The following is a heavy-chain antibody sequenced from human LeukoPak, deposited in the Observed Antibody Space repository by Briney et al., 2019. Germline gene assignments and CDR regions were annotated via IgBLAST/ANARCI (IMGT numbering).Heavy chain of an antibody. D-gene: IGHD4-17*01. Sequence: PSQTLSLTCAVSGGSISSGGYSWSWLRQPPGTGLEWIGYIYHSGSTYYNPSLKSRVTISVDRSKNQFSLKLSSVTAADTAVYYCAMTTTVTTSYYYGMDVWGKGTTVTVSS. V-gene: IGHV4-30-2*01. CDR2: IYHSGST. CDR3: AMTTTVTTSYYYGMDV. J-gene: IGHJ6*04. CDR1: GGSISSGGYS.